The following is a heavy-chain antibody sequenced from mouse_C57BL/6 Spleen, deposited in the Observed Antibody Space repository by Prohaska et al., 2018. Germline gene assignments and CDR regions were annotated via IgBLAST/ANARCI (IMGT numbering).Heavy chain of an antibody. Sequence: GAELVKPGASVKSSCKASGYTFTSYWMHWVKQRPGQGLEWIGMIHPNSGSTNYNEKFKSKATLTVDKSSSTAYMQLSSLTSEDSAVYYCARPGDGSSYVGFAYWGQGTLVTVSA. D-gene: IGHD1-1*01. V-gene: IGHV1-64*01. CDR2: IHPNSGST. CDR1: GYTFTSYW. CDR3: ARPGDGSSYVGFAY. J-gene: IGHJ3*01.